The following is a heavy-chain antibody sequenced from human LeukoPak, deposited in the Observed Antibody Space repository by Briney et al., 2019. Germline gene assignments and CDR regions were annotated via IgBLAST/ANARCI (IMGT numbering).Heavy chain of an antibody. CDR2: IYDSGST. CDR1: GGSISSYF. J-gene: IGHJ4*02. D-gene: IGHD1-26*01. CDR3: ARDIVGADYFDY. Sequence: PSETLSLTCTVSGGSISSYFWSWIRQPPGKGLEWIGYIYDSGSTNYNPSLKSRVTISVDTSKNQFSLKLSSVTAADTAVYYCARDIVGADYFDYWGQGTLVTVSS. V-gene: IGHV4-59*01.